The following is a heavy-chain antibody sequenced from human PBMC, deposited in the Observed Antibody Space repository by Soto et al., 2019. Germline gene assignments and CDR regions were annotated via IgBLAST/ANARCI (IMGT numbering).Heavy chain of an antibody. J-gene: IGHJ4*02. Sequence: QVQLVESGGGVVQPGRSLRLSCAASGFTFSSYGMQWVRQAPGKGLEWVAVIWYDGSNKYYADSVKGRFTISRDNSKNTLYLQMNSLRAEDTAVYYCARDSQKGIAALFYFDYWGQGTLVTVSS. CDR2: IWYDGSNK. V-gene: IGHV3-33*01. CDR3: ARDSQKGIAALFYFDY. CDR1: GFTFSSYG. D-gene: IGHD6-13*01.